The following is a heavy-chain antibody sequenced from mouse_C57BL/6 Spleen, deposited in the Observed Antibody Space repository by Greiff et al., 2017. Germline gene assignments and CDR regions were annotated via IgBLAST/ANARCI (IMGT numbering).Heavy chain of an antibody. Sequence: QVQLQQSGPELVKPGASVKISCKASGYAFSSSWMNWVKQRPGKGLEWIGRIYPGDGDTNYNGKFKGKATLTADKSSSTAYMQLSSLTSEDSAVYFCARSGWLPPYAMEYWGQGTSVTVSS. V-gene: IGHV1-82*01. J-gene: IGHJ4*01. D-gene: IGHD2-2*01. CDR2: IYPGDGDT. CDR3: ARSGWLPPYAMEY. CDR1: GYAFSSSW.